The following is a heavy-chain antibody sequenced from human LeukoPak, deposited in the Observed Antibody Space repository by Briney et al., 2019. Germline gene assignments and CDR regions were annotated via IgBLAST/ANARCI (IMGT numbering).Heavy chain of an antibody. J-gene: IGHJ1*01. CDR2: IYWDDDK. D-gene: IGHD2-21*01. CDR3: AHSTPLVVNEYFQH. Sequence: TLSLTCTVSGGSVSSGSYYWSWIRQPPGKGLEWLALIYWDDDKRYGPSLKSRLTITKDTSKNQVVLTMTNMDPVDTATYYCAHSTPLVVNEYFQHWGQGTLVTVSS. V-gene: IGHV2-5*05. CDR1: GGSVSSGSYY.